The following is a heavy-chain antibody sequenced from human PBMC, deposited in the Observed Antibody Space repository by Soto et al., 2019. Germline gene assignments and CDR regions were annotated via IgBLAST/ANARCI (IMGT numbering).Heavy chain of an antibody. CDR3: ARGVGYAGVDY. Sequence: SETLSLTCAVYGGSFSAYYWSWIRQPPGKGLEWIGEINHSGTTTYNPSLKSRVTISVDRSKNQFSLKLSSVTAADTALYYCARGVGYAGVDYWGQGTLVTVSS. CDR2: INHSGTT. V-gene: IGHV4-34*01. D-gene: IGHD5-12*01. J-gene: IGHJ4*02. CDR1: GGSFSAYY.